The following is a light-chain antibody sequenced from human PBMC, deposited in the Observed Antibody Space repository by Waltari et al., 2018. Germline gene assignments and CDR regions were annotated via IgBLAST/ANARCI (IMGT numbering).Light chain of an antibody. J-gene: IGLJ2*01. CDR1: SSDVGSYNF. CDR3: CSYTDGNTLV. CDR2: KVS. V-gene: IGLV2-23*02. Sequence: QSALTQPASVSGSPGQSITISCPGTSSDVGSYNFFSWYQQHPDKAPKLIIYKVSERPSGVSNRFSGSKSDNTASLTISGLQAEDEAHYYCCSYTDGNTLVFGGGTKLTVL.